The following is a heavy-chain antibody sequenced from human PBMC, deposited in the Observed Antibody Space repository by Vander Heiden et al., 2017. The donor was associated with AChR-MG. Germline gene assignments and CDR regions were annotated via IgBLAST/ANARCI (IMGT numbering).Heavy chain of an antibody. CDR1: GFTFSSYA. J-gene: IGHJ4*02. D-gene: IGHD3-3*01. CDR2: ISGSGGST. CDR3: AKDALYDFWSGYFPRGY. V-gene: IGHV3-23*01. Sequence: EVQLLESGGGLVQPGGSLRLSCAASGFTFSSYAMSWVRQAPGKGLEWVSAISGSGGSTYYADSVKGRFTISRDNSKNTLYLQMNSLRAEDTAVYYCAKDALYDFWSGYFPRGYWGQGTLVTVSS.